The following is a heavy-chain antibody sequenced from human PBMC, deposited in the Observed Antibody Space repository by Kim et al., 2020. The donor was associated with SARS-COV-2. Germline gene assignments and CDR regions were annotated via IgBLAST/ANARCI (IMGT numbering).Heavy chain of an antibody. Sequence: GGSLRLSCAASGFTFSSYAMSWVRQAPGKGLEWVSAISGSGGSTYYADSVNGRFTISRDNSKNTLYLQMNSLRAEDTAVYYCAKDNSGYSSSWYYFDYWGQGTLVTVSS. D-gene: IGHD6-13*01. CDR2: ISGSGGST. V-gene: IGHV3-23*01. CDR3: AKDNSGYSSSWYYFDY. CDR1: GFTFSSYA. J-gene: IGHJ4*02.